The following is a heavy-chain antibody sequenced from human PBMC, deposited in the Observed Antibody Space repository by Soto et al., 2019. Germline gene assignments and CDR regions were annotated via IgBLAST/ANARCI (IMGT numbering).Heavy chain of an antibody. CDR1: GFTFSSHA. V-gene: IGHV3-23*01. CDR2: ISESGGST. Sequence: GGSLSLSCAASGFTFSSHAMNWVRQAPGKGLEWVSAISESGGSTYYADSVKGRFTISRDNSKNTLYLQMNSLRAEDTAIYYCAKDQGTRDNVLVPAVILNYYCMDVWGQGTTVTVSS. CDR3: AKDQGTRDNVLVPAVILNYYCMDV. D-gene: IGHD2-2*01. J-gene: IGHJ6*02.